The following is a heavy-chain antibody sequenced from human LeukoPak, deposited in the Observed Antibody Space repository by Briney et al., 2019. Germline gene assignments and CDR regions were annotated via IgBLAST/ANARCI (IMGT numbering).Heavy chain of an antibody. CDR2: IKQDGSEE. Sequence: GGSLRLSCAASGFTFSSYWMSWVRQAPGKGLEWVANIKQDGSEENFVGSAKGRFTISRDNAKKSLYLQMNSLRAEDTAVYYCARGSSAGASLRHDYWGQGTLVTVSS. D-gene: IGHD1-26*01. J-gene: IGHJ4*02. CDR3: ARGSSAGASLRHDY. V-gene: IGHV3-7*01. CDR1: GFTFSSYW.